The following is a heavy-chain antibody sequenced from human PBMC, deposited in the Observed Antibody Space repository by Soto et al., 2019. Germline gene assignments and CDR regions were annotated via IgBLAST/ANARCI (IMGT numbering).Heavy chain of an antibody. Sequence: SETLSLTCTVSGGSISSYYWSWIRQPPGKGLEWIGYIYYSGSTNYNPSLKSRVTISVDTSKNQFSLKLSSVTAADTAVYYCARLMARYCSGGSCPLEYNWFDPWGQGTLVTVSS. CDR3: ARLMARYCSGGSCPLEYNWFDP. CDR2: IYYSGST. CDR1: GGSISSYY. J-gene: IGHJ5*02. V-gene: IGHV4-59*08. D-gene: IGHD2-15*01.